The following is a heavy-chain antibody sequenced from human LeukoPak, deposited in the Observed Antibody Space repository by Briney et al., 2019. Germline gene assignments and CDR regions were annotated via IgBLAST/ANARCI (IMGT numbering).Heavy chain of an antibody. CDR2: IYYSGST. D-gene: IGHD4-23*01. Sequence: SGTLSLTCTVSGGSISSYYWSWIRQPPGKGLEWIGYIYYSGSTNYNPSLKSRVTISVDTSKNQFSPKLSSVTAADMAVYYCARDGGTTVVTADIWGQGTMVTVSS. V-gene: IGHV4-59*01. J-gene: IGHJ3*02. CDR1: GGSISSYY. CDR3: ARDGGTTVVTADI.